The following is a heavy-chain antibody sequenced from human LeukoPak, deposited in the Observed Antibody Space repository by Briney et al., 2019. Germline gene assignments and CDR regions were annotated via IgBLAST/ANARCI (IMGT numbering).Heavy chain of an antibody. Sequence: ASVKVSCKASGYTFTGYYMHWVRQAPGQGLEWMGWINPNSGGTNYAQKFQGRVTMTRDTSISTAYMELSRLRSDDTAVYYCARDPPRGYSYGFSDYRGQGTLVTVSS. CDR2: INPNSGGT. CDR1: GYTFTGYY. J-gene: IGHJ4*02. D-gene: IGHD5-18*01. V-gene: IGHV1-2*02. CDR3: ARDPPRGYSYGFSDY.